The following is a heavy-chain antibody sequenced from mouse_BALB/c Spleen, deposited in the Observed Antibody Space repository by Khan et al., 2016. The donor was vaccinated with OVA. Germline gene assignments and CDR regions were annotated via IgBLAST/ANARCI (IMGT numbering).Heavy chain of an antibody. V-gene: IGHV2-6-5*01. CDR2: IWGGGST. Sequence: QVQLKESGPGLVAPSQSLSITCTVSGFSLTGYGVSWIRQPPGKGLEWLGVIWGGGSTYYNSALKSRLSISTDNSKSQVFLKMSSLQTDDTAMYYCAKGVRSYYYALDYWGQGTTVTVSS. J-gene: IGHJ4*01. CDR1: GFSLTGYG. D-gene: IGHD2-14*01. CDR3: AKGVRSYYYALDY.